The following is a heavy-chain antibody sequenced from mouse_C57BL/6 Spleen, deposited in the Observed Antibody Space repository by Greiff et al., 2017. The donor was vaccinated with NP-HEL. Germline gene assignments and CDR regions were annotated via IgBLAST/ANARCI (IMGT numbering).Heavy chain of an antibody. V-gene: IGHV1-52*01. CDR3: ARNGWLLRRRYAMDY. Sequence: QVQLQQPGAELVRPGSSVKLSCKASGYTFTSYWMHWVKQRPIQGLEWIGNIDPSDSETHYIQKFKDKATLTVDKSSSTAYMQLSSLTSEDSAVYYCARNGWLLRRRYAMDYWGQGTSVTVSS. D-gene: IGHD2-3*01. J-gene: IGHJ4*01. CDR1: GYTFTSYW. CDR2: IDPSDSET.